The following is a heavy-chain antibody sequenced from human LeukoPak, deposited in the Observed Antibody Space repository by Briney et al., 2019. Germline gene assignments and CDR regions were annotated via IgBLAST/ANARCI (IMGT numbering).Heavy chain of an antibody. CDR1: GFTFSSYA. J-gene: IGHJ4*02. V-gene: IGHV3-30*04. CDR2: ISYDGSNK. Sequence: GGSLRLPCAASGFTFSSYAMHWVRQAPGKGLEWVAVISYDGSNKYYADSVKGRFTISRDNSKNTLYLQMNNLRAEDTAVYYCARARHLAGYRNTWYDYWGQGTLVTVSS. CDR3: ARARHLAGYRNTWYDY. D-gene: IGHD6-13*01.